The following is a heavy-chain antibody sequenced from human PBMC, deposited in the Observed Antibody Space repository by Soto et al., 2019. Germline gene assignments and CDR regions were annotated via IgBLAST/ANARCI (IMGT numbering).Heavy chain of an antibody. CDR2: VNPENGGT. Sequence: QVHLVQSGAEVKKPGASVKVSCKASGYTFTGNYIHWVRQAPGQGLEWMGWVNPENGGTTSAQKFQGRVTMTRDTSVTTAYMELTRLTSDDAAVYYCARDPRPPSGWLGFWEYGMDVWGQGTTVTVSS. CDR1: GYTFTGNY. CDR3: ARDPRPPSGWLGFWEYGMDV. D-gene: IGHD3-3*01. J-gene: IGHJ6*02. V-gene: IGHV1-2*02.